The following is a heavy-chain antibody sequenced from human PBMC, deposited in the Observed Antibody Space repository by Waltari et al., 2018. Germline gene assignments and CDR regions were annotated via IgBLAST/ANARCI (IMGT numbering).Heavy chain of an antibody. CDR1: GYTFTKYA. D-gene: IGHD3-16*01. Sequence: QVQLVQSGAEVKKPGASVKVSCKASGYTFTKYAISWVRQAPGQGLEWVGWLSPHNGNKHYAEKFQGRVTRNTHSTAYLEFRSLRSDDTAVYYCGRTSLGQFYYHGIDVWGQRTTV. J-gene: IGHJ6*02. V-gene: IGHV1-18*01. CDR2: LSPHNGNK. CDR3: GRTSLGQFYYHGIDV.